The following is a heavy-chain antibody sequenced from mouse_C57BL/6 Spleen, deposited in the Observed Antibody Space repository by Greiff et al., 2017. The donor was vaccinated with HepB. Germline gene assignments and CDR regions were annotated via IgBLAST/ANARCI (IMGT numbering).Heavy chain of an antibody. Sequence: QVQLQQPGAELVKPGASVKMSCKASGYTFTSYWITWVKQRPGQGLEWIGDIYPGSGSTNYNEKFKSKATLTVDTSSSTAYMQLSSLTSEDSAVYYCARSHYSISRGFAYWGQGTLVTVSA. J-gene: IGHJ3*01. V-gene: IGHV1-55*01. CDR1: GYTFTSYW. CDR3: ARSHYSISRGFAY. CDR2: IYPGSGST. D-gene: IGHD2-5*01.